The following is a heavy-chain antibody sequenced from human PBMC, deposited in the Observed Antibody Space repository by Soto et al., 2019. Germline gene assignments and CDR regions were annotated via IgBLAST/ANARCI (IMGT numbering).Heavy chain of an antibody. CDR3: ASRDYSNLDY. Sequence: SETLSLTCTVSGGSISSSSYYWGWIRQPPGKGLEWIGGIHYSGSAYYNPSLKSRVTIFVDTSKSQFFLKLRSVTAADTAVYYCASRDYSNLDYWGQGILVTVSS. J-gene: IGHJ4*02. CDR1: GGSISSSSYY. D-gene: IGHD4-4*01. CDR2: IHYSGSA. V-gene: IGHV4-39*01.